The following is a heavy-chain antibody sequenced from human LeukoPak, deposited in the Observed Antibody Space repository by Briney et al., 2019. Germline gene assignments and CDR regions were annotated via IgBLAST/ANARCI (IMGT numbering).Heavy chain of an antibody. J-gene: IGHJ6*04. CDR3: AELGITMIGGV. Sequence: GGSLRLSCAASGFTFRDYYMYWIRQAPGKGLEWVSYISTTGSTIYYADSVKGRFTISRDNAKNSLYLQMNSLRAEDTAVYYCAELGITMIGGVWGKGTTVTISS. D-gene: IGHD3-10*02. CDR1: GFTFRDYY. V-gene: IGHV3-11*04. CDR2: ISTTGSTI.